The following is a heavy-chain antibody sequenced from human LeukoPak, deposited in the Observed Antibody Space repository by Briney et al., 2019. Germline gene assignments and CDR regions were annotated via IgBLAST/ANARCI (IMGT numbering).Heavy chain of an antibody. Sequence: PGGSLRLSCAASGFTFSDYAMNWVRQAPGKGLQWVSSISASGGTIYYADSVKGRFTISRDNSKNTLYLLINSLRVEDTAIYYCAKGIYGVSGHNIDCGGQGALVTVSS. CDR3: AKGIYGVSGHNIDC. J-gene: IGHJ4*02. D-gene: IGHD4/OR15-4a*01. CDR1: GFTFSDYA. CDR2: ISASGGTI. V-gene: IGHV3-23*01.